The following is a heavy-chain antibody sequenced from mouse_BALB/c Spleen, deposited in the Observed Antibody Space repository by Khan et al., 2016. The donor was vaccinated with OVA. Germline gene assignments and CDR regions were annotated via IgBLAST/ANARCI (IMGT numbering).Heavy chain of an antibody. Sequence: QVQLQQSGPELKKPGETVKISCKASGYTFTNYGMNWVKQAPGKGLKWMGWINTSTGEPTYADDFKGRFAFSLATSASTSFLPFNTIKTDDTATYSCSRLAATAWFAYWGQGTLVTVSA. CDR2: INTSTGEP. J-gene: IGHJ3*01. CDR1: GYTFTNYG. V-gene: IGHV9-3-1*01. CDR3: SRLAATAWFAY.